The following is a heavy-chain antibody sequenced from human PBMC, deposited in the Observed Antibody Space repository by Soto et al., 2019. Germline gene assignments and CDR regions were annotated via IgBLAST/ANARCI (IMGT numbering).Heavy chain of an antibody. Sequence: EVRLVESGGGLVQPGGSLRLSCEVSGFTFSSFWMHWVRQAPGKGLVWVSRIRSDGTDTNYAGSVKGRFTISRDNAKNTLHLQMNSLRVEDTGVYYCTKAPAVSGSLSEQWGQGTLVIVSS. V-gene: IGHV3-74*01. CDR3: TKAPAVSGSLSEQ. J-gene: IGHJ4*02. D-gene: IGHD6-19*01. CDR1: GFTFSSFW. CDR2: IRSDGTDT.